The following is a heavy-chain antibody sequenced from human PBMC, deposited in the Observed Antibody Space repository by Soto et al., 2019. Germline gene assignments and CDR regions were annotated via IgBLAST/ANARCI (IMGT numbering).Heavy chain of an antibody. CDR1: GGSFSGYY. D-gene: IGHD2-15*01. Sequence: QVQLQQWGAGLLKPSETLSLTCAVYGGSFSGYYWSWIRQPPGKGLEWIGEISHSGSTNYNPSLKSRVTISVDTSKNQFSLKLSSVTAADTAVYYCARGRVVVVAATNWFDPWGQGTLVTVSS. V-gene: IGHV4-34*01. CDR2: ISHSGST. CDR3: ARGRVVVVAATNWFDP. J-gene: IGHJ5*02.